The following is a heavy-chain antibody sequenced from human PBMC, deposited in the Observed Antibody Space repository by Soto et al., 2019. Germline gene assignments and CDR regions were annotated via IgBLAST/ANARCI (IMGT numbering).Heavy chain of an antibody. CDR1: GFTFSSYG. CDR2: ISYDGSNK. Sequence: GGSLRLSCAASGFTFSSYGMHWVRQAPGKGLEWVAVISYDGSNKYYADSVKGRFTISRDNSKNTLYLQMNSLRAEDTAVYYCASGYNSPYYYYYGMDVWGQGTTVTVSS. J-gene: IGHJ6*02. V-gene: IGHV3-30*03. CDR3: ASGYNSPYYYYYGMDV. D-gene: IGHD5-12*01.